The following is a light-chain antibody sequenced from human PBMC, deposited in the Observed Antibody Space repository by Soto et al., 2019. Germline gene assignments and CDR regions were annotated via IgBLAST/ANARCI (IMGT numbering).Light chain of an antibody. CDR2: SNN. CDR1: SSNIRSNT. V-gene: IGLV1-44*01. Sequence: QSVLPKPPSASGTPGQRDTISCSGSSSNIRSNTVNWYQQLPGTAPKLLIYSNNQRPSGVPARFSGSKSGTSASLAISGLQSEDEADYYCAAWDGSLNGWVFGGGTKLTVL. J-gene: IGLJ3*02. CDR3: AAWDGSLNGWV.